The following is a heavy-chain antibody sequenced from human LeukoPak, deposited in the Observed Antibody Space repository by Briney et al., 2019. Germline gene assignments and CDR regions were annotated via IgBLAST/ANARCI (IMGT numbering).Heavy chain of an antibody. CDR3: AAFLLQQINVFDI. CDR1: GGSISSYY. J-gene: IGHJ3*02. V-gene: IGHV4-59*01. CDR2: IYYSGST. D-gene: IGHD2/OR15-2a*01. Sequence: SETLSLTCTVSGGSISSYYWSWIRQPPGKGLEWIGYIYYSGSTNYNPSLKSRVTISVDTSKNQFSLKLSSVTAADTAVCYCAAFLLQQINVFDIWGQGTMVTVSS.